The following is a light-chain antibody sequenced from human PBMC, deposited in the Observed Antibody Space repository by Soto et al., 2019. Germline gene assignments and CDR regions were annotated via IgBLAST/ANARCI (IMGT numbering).Light chain of an antibody. Sequence: EIVLTQSPGTLSLSPGERATLSCRASQSVDSSYLAWYQQKPGQAPRLLIYGPSSRATGIPDRFSGSGSGTDFTLAISRLEPEDFAVYYCHQYGSSPYTFGQGTKLEIK. J-gene: IGKJ2*01. CDR1: QSVDSSY. CDR2: GPS. CDR3: HQYGSSPYT. V-gene: IGKV3-20*01.